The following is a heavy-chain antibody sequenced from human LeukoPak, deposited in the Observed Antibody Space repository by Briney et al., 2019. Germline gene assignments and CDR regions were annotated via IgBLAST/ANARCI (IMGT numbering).Heavy chain of an antibody. J-gene: IGHJ4*02. CDR1: GYSFTSHG. V-gene: IGHV1-2*02. CDR2: IRPSAGGT. CDR3: ARDSEAAHGLSFDY. Sequence: VASVKVSCKASGYSFTSHGISWVRQAPGQGLEWVGWIRPSAGGTNYARKFQGRVTMTRDTSITTAYMELSTLTSDDTAVYYCARDSEAAHGLSFDYWGQGTQVTVSS. D-gene: IGHD3-10*01.